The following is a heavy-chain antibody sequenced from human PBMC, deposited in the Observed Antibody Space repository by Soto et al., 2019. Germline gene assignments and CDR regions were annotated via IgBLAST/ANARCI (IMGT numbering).Heavy chain of an antibody. CDR3: AREGTRGGFLNWLDP. CDR2: ISAYNGNT. Sequence: ASVKVSCKASGYTFTSYGISWVLQAPGQGLEWMGWISAYNGNTNYAQKLQGRVTMTTDTSTSTAYMELRSLRSDDTAVYYCAREGTRGGFLNWLDPWGQGTLVTVSS. V-gene: IGHV1-18*01. CDR1: GYTFTSYG. D-gene: IGHD3-10*01. J-gene: IGHJ5*02.